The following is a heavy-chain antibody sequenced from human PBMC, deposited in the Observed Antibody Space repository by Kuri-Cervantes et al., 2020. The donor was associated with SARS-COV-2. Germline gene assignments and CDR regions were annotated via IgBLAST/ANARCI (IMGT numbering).Heavy chain of an antibody. CDR1: GGSISSGGYY. J-gene: IGHJ4*02. D-gene: IGHD2-8*01. CDR2: IYHSGST. V-gene: IGHV4-30-2*01. Sequence: SETLSLTCTVSGGSISSGGYYWSWIRQPPGKGLEWIGYIYHSGSTYYNPSLKSRVTISVDRSKNQFSLKLSSVTAADMAVYYCARQYCTNGVCYTPFDYWGQGTLVTVSS. CDR3: ARQYCTNGVCYTPFDY.